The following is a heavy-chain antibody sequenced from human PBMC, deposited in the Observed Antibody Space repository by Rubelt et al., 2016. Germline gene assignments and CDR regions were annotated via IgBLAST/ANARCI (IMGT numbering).Heavy chain of an antibody. CDR3: ARVYCGGDCYYFDY. D-gene: IGHD2-21*02. V-gene: IGHV4-34*11. CDR2: IYYSGST. J-gene: IGHJ4*02. Sequence: QVQLQQWGAGLLKPSETLSLTCAVYGGSFSSYYWSWIRQPPGKGLEWIGYIYYSGSTNYNPSLKSRVTISVDTSKNQVSLKLGSVTAADTAVYYCARVYCGGDCYYFDYWGQGTLVTVSS. CDR1: GGSFSSYY.